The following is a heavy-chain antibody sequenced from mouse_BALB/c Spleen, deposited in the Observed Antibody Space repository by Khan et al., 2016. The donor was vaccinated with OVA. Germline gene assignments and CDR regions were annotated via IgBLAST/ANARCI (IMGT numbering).Heavy chain of an antibody. CDR1: GFSLNSYG. CDR2: IWGDGST. Sequence: VQLKQSGPGLVAPSQSLSITCTVSGFSLNSYGVNWVRQPPGKGLEWLGVIWGDGSTNYHSALKSRLIISKDNSKGQVFLKLNSLQTDDTATYYCAKFTPDYYSMDYWGQGTSVTVSS. V-gene: IGHV2-3*01. J-gene: IGHJ4*01. D-gene: IGHD1-1*01. CDR3: AKFTPDYYSMDY.